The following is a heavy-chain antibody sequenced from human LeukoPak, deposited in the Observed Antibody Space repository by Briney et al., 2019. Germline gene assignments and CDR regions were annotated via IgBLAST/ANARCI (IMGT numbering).Heavy chain of an antibody. Sequence: GGSLRLSCAASGFTFSSYGMHWVRQAPGKGLEWVAVISYDGSNKYYADSVKGRFTISRDNSKNTLYLQMNSLRAEDTAVYYCTKDLFRGSSWDSGDDLADYWGQGTLVTVSS. J-gene: IGHJ4*02. CDR3: TKDLFRGSSWDSGDDLADY. D-gene: IGHD6-13*01. CDR1: GFTFSSYG. CDR2: ISYDGSNK. V-gene: IGHV3-30*18.